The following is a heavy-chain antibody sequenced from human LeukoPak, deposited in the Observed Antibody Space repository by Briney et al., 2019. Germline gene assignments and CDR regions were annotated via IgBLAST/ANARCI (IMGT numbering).Heavy chain of an antibody. D-gene: IGHD2-15*01. CDR3: AGRGHRYSRD. CDR1: GDSVSSGY. V-gene: IGHV4-4*09. CDR2: ISDSGIT. Sequence: PSETLSLTCTVSGDSVSSGYWTWIRQSPGKGLEWIGYISDSGITDYNPSLKSRLTISVDNSNNQFSLNLNSVTAADTAVYYCAGRGHRYSRDWGQGILVTVSS. J-gene: IGHJ1*01.